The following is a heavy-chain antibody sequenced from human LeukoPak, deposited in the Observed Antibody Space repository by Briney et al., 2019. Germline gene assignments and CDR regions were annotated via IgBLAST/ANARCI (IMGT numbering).Heavy chain of an antibody. V-gene: IGHV4-59*01. Sequence: SETLSLTCTVSGGSICSYYWSWIRQPPGKGLEWIGYIYYSGSTNYNPSLKSRVTISVDTSKNQFSLKLSSVTAADTAVYYCARGPGYTAMVDYWGQGTLVTVSS. CDR2: IYYSGST. CDR3: ARGPGYTAMVDY. D-gene: IGHD5-18*01. J-gene: IGHJ4*02. CDR1: GGSICSYY.